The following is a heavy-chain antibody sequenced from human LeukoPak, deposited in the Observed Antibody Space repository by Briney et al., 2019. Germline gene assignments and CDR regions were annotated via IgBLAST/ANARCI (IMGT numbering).Heavy chain of an antibody. J-gene: IGHJ4*02. CDR2: ISWSSGSI. CDR3: ATAPYDSIGIFDY. D-gene: IGHD3-22*01. CDR1: GFTFDDYA. V-gene: IGHV3-9*01. Sequence: GGSLRLSCAASGFTFDDYAMHWVRQAPGKGLEWVSGISWSSGSIGYADSVKGRFTISRDNAKNSLYLQMNSLRTEDTALYYCATAPYDSIGIFDYWGQGTLVTVSS.